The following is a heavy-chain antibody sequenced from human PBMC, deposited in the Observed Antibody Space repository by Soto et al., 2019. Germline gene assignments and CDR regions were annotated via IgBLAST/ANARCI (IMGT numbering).Heavy chain of an antibody. CDR2: VYYNGFT. J-gene: IGHJ5*02. CDR3: ARMGDFWSGPGELDP. CDR1: GGSISSSNYY. Sequence: QLQLRESGPGLVKPSETLSLTCTVSGGSISSSNYYWALIRQSPGKGLEWIGSVYYNGFTYYNPSLRSRVTISVDTSKNQFSLKLTSVTAADTAVYYCARMGDFWSGPGELDPWGQGTLVTVSS. V-gene: IGHV4-39*01. D-gene: IGHD3-3*01.